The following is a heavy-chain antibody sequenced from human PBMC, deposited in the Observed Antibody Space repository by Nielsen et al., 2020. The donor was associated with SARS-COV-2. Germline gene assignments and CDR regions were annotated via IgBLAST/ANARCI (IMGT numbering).Heavy chain of an antibody. CDR3: ARLPAGTVSFDI. Sequence: SETLSLTCTVSGGSFSSNSYYWGWIRQPPGKGLEWIASIYYSGTTYYNPSLKSRVAISIDTSKNQFSLKLTSVTAADTAVYYCARLPAGTVSFDIWGQGTMVTVS. CDR1: GGSFSSNSYY. D-gene: IGHD2-2*01. J-gene: IGHJ3*02. CDR2: IYYSGTT. V-gene: IGHV4-39*01.